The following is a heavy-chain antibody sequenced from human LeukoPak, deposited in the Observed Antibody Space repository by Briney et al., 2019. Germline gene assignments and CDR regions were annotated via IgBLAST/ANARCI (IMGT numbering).Heavy chain of an antibody. Sequence: GEAPKIPCNGSGYSFTSYWIGWVRQMPGNSVEWMVIIYPGDSDTRYSPSFQGQVTISADKSISTAYLQWSSLKASDTAMYYCARQEGIVGAMVDYWGQGTLVTVYS. D-gene: IGHD1-26*01. CDR1: GYSFTSYW. V-gene: IGHV5-51*01. J-gene: IGHJ4*02. CDR2: IYPGDSDT. CDR3: ARQEGIVGAMVDY.